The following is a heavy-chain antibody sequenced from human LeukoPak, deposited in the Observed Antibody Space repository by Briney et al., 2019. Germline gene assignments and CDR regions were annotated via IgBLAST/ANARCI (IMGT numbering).Heavy chain of an antibody. V-gene: IGHV3-23*01. CDR2: ISGSGGST. D-gene: IGHD3-22*01. Sequence: GGSLRLSCAASGFTFSSYAMSWVRQAPGKGLEWVSAISGSGGSTYYVDSVKGRFTISRDNSKNTLYLQMNSLRAEDTAVYYCAKMPSYDRNYFDYWGQGTLVTVSS. J-gene: IGHJ4*02. CDR1: GFTFSSYA. CDR3: AKMPSYDRNYFDY.